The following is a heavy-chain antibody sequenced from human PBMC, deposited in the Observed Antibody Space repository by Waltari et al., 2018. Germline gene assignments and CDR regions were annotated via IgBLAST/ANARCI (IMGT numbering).Heavy chain of an antibody. Sequence: QVQLQESGPGLVKPSETLSLTCAVSGYSISSGYYWGWIRQPPGQGLEWIGSIYHSGSTYYNPSLKSRVTISVDTSKNQFSLKLSSVTAADTAVYYCARLSSEAPPAARNYYFDYWGQGTLVTVSS. V-gene: IGHV4-38-2*01. J-gene: IGHJ4*02. CDR1: GYSISSGYY. D-gene: IGHD4-4*01. CDR3: ARLSSEAPPAARNYYFDY. CDR2: IYHSGST.